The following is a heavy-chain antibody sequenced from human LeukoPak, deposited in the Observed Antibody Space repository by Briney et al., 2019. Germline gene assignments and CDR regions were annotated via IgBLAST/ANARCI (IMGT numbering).Heavy chain of an antibody. CDR2: ISGSGGST. D-gene: IGHD6-13*01. J-gene: IGHJ4*02. V-gene: IGHV3-23*01. CDR3: VAAGTFDY. CDR1: GFTFSSYG. Sequence: GSLRLSCAASGFTFSSYGMSWVRQAPGKGLEWVSAISGSGGSTYYADSVKGRFTISRDNTKNTLYLQMNTLRAEDTAVYYCVAAGTFDYWGQGALVTVSS.